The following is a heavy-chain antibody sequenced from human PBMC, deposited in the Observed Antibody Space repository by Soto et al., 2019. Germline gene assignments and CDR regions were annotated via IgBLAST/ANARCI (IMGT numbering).Heavy chain of an antibody. J-gene: IGHJ6*02. V-gene: IGHV4-34*01. CDR2: INHSGST. CDR1: GGSFSGYY. D-gene: IGHD6-6*01. Sequence: SDTLSLTCAVYGGSFSGYYWSWIRQPPGKGLEWIGEINHSGSTNYNPSLKSRVTISVDTSKNQFSLKLSSVTAADTAVYYCVRVRSIAARRGYYYYYGMDVWGQGTTVTVSS. CDR3: VRVRSIAARRGYYYYYGMDV.